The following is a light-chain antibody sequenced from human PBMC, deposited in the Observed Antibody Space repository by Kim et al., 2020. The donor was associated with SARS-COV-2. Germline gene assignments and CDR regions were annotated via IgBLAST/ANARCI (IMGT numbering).Light chain of an antibody. V-gene: IGKV3-15*01. Sequence: EVVMTQSPATLSVSPGERATLSCRASQSLSNNLAWYQQKPGQPPRLLIYDASTRASGIPARFSGSGSETEFTFTINSLQSEDLAVYYCQQYNNWPRTFGQGTKVDIK. CDR2: DAS. CDR3: QQYNNWPRT. CDR1: QSLSNN. J-gene: IGKJ1*01.